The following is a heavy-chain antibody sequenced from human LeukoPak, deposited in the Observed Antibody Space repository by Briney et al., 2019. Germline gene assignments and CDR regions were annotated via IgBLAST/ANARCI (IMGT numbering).Heavy chain of an antibody. CDR3: ARWYYYDSSGSDHYFDY. Sequence: ASVKVSYKASGGTFSSYAISWVRQAPGQGLEWMGRIIPIFGIANYAQKFQGRVTITADKSTSTAYMELSSLRSEDTAVYYCARWYYYDSSGSDHYFDYWGQGTLVTVSS. J-gene: IGHJ4*02. CDR2: IIPIFGIA. CDR1: GGTFSSYA. D-gene: IGHD3-22*01. V-gene: IGHV1-69*04.